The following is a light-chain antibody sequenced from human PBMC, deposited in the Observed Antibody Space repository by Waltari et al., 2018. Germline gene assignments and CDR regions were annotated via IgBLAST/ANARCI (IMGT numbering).Light chain of an antibody. Sequence: DIQMTQSPSTLSASVGERVTITCRASQRVSTWLAWYQQKPGKAPTLLVYRASSYQNGVPSRFSASGSGAEFTLSINGLQPEDFATYYCQQYNSYPLTFGGGTKVEIK. V-gene: IGKV1-5*03. CDR1: QRVSTW. CDR2: RAS. CDR3: QQYNSYPLT. J-gene: IGKJ4*01.